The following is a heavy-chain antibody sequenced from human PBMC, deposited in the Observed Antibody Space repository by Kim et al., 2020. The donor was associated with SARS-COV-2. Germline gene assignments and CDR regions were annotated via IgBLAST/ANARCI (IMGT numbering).Heavy chain of an antibody. V-gene: IGHV3-74*01. CDR1: GFTFIDFN. D-gene: IGHD4-4*01. CDR2: INDDGSDT. J-gene: IGHJ4*02. CDR3: ARDLDYILFDY. Sequence: GGSLRLSCAASGFTFIDFNMHWVRQAPGKGLIWVSRINDDGSDTRYADFAKGRFTISRDNAKNTLNLQMHSLRAEDTAVYYCARDLDYILFDYWCQGALVTVSS.